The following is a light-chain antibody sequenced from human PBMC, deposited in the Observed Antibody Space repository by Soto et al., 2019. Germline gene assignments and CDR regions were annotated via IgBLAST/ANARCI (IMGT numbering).Light chain of an antibody. CDR2: GAS. CDR3: QQYNNWGVFT. V-gene: IGKV3-15*01. Sequence: EIVMTQSPATLSVSPGERATLSCRASQSVSSNLAWYQQKPGQAPRLLIYGASTRATGIPARFSGSGSGTKFTLTISSLQSEDFAVYYCQQYNNWGVFTFGGGTKVDIK. J-gene: IGKJ4*01. CDR1: QSVSSN.